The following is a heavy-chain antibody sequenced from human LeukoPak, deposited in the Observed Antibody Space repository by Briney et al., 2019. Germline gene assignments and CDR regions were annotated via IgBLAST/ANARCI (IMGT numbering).Heavy chain of an antibody. D-gene: IGHD5-18*01. CDR3: ARHLSGVTGYTYGRGIDY. J-gene: IGHJ4*02. CDR1: GFTFSSYR. V-gene: IGHV3-7*01. Sequence: PGGSLRLSCAAPGFTFSSYRMSWVRQAPGKGLEWVANIKKDGSEKYSVDSVKGRFTISRDNAKTSLYLQMNTLRAEDTAVYYCARHLSGVTGYTYGRGIDYWGQGTLVTVSS. CDR2: IKKDGSEK.